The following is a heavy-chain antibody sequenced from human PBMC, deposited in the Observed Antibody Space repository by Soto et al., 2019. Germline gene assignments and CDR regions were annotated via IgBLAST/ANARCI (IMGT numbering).Heavy chain of an antibody. CDR1: GFSISDYW. CDR2: IKRDGSEK. D-gene: IGHD2-2*01. V-gene: IGHV3-7*01. CDR3: ARDRDLAVPAAVIYFDS. Sequence: HPGGSLRLSCAASGFSISDYWMGWVRQAPGKGLEWVANIKRDGSEKYYVDSVKGRFTISRDNAKNSPYLQMNSLRADDTAVYYCARDRDLAVPAAVIYFDSWGQGTLVTVSS. J-gene: IGHJ4*02.